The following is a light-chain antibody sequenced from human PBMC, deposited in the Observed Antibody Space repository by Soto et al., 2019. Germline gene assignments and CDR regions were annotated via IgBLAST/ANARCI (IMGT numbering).Light chain of an antibody. Sequence: DLQMTQSPSTLSASVGDSVTITCRASQSVRSWLAWYQQKTGRAPKFLIYDDSSLESGVPSRLSGSGSGTELTLTISRLQPDDFATYYCQKYNSYSWTFGQGTKVDIK. J-gene: IGKJ1*01. V-gene: IGKV1-5*01. CDR3: QKYNSYSWT. CDR1: QSVRSW. CDR2: DDS.